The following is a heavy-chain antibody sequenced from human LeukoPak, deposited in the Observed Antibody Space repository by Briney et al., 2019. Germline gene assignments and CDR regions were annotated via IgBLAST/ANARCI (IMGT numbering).Heavy chain of an antibody. V-gene: IGHV3-33*06. D-gene: IGHD3-10*01. CDR3: AKSGYYGSGSYSNRDY. Sequence: GRSLRLSCAASGFIFSSYGMHWVRQAPGKGLEWVAVIWYDGSNKYYADSVKGRFTTSRDNSKNTLYLQMNSLRAEDTAVYYCAKSGYYGSGSYSNRDYWGQGTLVTVSS. J-gene: IGHJ4*02. CDR1: GFIFSSYG. CDR2: IWYDGSNK.